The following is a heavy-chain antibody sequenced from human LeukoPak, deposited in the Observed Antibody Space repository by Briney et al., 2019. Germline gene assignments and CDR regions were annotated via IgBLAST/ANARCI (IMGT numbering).Heavy chain of an antibody. V-gene: IGHV3-23*01. CDR3: AKDIGLGYCSSTSCYVPFDY. CDR2: ISGSGGST. CDR1: GFTFSSYA. Sequence: PGGSLRLSCAASGFTFSSYAMSRVRQAPGKGLEWVSAISGSGGSTYYADSVKGRFTISRDNSKNTLYLQMNSLRAEDTAVYHCAKDIGLGYCSSTSCYVPFDYWGQGTLVTVSS. J-gene: IGHJ4*02. D-gene: IGHD2-2*01.